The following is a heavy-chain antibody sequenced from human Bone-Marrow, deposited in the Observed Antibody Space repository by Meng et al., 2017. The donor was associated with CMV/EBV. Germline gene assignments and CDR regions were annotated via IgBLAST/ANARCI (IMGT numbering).Heavy chain of an antibody. J-gene: IGHJ5*02. CDR2: ISAYNGNT. Sequence: ASVKVSCKASGYTFTSYGISWVRQAPGQGLEWMGWISAYNGNTNYAQKLQGRVTMTTDTSTSTAYMELRSLRSDDTAVYYCARGIRLFAQANWFDPWGQGTLVTVSS. D-gene: IGHD2-21*01. CDR1: GYTFTSYG. CDR3: ARGIRLFAQANWFDP. V-gene: IGHV1-18*01.